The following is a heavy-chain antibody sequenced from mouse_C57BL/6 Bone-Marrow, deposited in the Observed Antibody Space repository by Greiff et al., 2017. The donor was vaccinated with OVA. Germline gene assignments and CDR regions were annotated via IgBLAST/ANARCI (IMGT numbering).Heavy chain of an antibody. V-gene: IGHV1-81*01. CDR2: IYPRSGNT. Sequence: VQGVESGAELARPGASVKLSCKASGYTFTSYGISWVKQRTGQGLEWIGEIYPRSGNTYYNEKFKGKATLTADKSSSTAYMELRSLTSEDSAVYFCARDGSPYGDYWGQGTSVTVSS. CDR3: ARDGSPYGDY. J-gene: IGHJ4*01. CDR1: GYTFTSYG. D-gene: IGHD1-1*01.